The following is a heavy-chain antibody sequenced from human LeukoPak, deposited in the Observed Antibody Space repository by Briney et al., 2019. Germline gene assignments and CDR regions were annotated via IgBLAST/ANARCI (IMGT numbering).Heavy chain of an antibody. V-gene: IGHV4-34*01. J-gene: IGHJ4*02. CDR1: GGSFSGYY. D-gene: IGHD5-18*01. CDR3: ARGYSYGSNFDY. CDR2: INHSGST. Sequence: SETLSLTCAVYGGSFSGYYWSWIRQPPGKGLEWIGEINHSGSTNYNPSLKSRVTISVDTSKNQFSLKLSSVTAADTAVYYCARGYSYGSNFDYWGQGTLVTVSS.